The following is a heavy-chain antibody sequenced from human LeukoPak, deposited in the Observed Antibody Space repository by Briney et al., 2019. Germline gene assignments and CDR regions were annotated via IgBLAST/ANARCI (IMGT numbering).Heavy chain of an antibody. CDR2: IWYDGSNK. J-gene: IGHJ6*02. CDR1: GFTFSSYG. CDR3: AREPVVPAATDYYYYGMDV. D-gene: IGHD2-2*01. V-gene: IGHV3-33*01. Sequence: GGSLGLSCAASGFTFSSYGMHWVRQAPGKRLEWVAVIWYDGSNKYYADSVKGRFTISRDNSKNTLYLQMNSLRAEDTAVYYCAREPVVPAATDYYYYGMDVWGQGTTVTVSS.